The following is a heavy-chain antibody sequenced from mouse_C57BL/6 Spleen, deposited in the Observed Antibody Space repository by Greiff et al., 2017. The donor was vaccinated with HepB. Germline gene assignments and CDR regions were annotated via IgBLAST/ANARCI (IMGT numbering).Heavy chain of an antibody. J-gene: IGHJ1*03. D-gene: IGHD1-1*01. V-gene: IGHV1-69*01. Sequence: QVQLKQPGAELVMPGASVKLSCKASGYTFTSYWMHWVKQRPGQGLEWIGEIDPSDSYTNYNQKFKGKSTLTVDKSSSTAYMQLSSLTSEDSAVYYCARSLHYYGSSYWYFDVWGTGTTVTVSS. CDR2: IDPSDSYT. CDR1: GYTFTSYW. CDR3: ARSLHYYGSSYWYFDV.